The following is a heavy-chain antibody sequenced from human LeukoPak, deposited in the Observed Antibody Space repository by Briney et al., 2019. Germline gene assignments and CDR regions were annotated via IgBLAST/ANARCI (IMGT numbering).Heavy chain of an antibody. V-gene: IGHV1-18*01. CDR3: ARTPPGVTFGGLVSMFDS. CDR1: GYTFTSYG. D-gene: IGHD3-16*01. Sequence: ASVKVSCKASGYTFTSYGISWVRQAPGQGLEWMGWISAYNGNTNYAQKLQGRVTMTTDTSTSTAYMELRSLRSDDTAVYYCARTPPGVTFGGLVSMFDSWGQGTLVTVSS. J-gene: IGHJ5*01. CDR2: ISAYNGNT.